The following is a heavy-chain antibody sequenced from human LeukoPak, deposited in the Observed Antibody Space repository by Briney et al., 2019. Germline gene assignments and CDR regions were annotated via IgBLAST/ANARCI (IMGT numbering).Heavy chain of an antibody. CDR3: ARAAAAGTTLKY. J-gene: IGHJ4*02. CDR2: IIPILGIA. D-gene: IGHD6-13*01. Sequence: SVKFSCKASGGTFSSYAISWVRQAPGQGLEWMGRIIPILGIANYAQKFHGRVTITADTSTSTAYMELSSLRSEDTAVYYCARAAAAGTTLKYWGQGTLVTVSS. CDR1: GGTFSSYA. V-gene: IGHV1-69*04.